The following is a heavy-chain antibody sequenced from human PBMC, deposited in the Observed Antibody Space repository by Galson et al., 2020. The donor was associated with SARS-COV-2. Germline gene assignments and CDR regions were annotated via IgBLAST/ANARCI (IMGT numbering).Heavy chain of an antibody. Sequence: GGSLRLSCAASGFTFSSYAMHWVRQARGKGLEWVAVISYDGSNKYYADSVKGRFTISRDNSKNTLYLQMNSLRAEDTAVYYCASELLSSFDIWGQGTMVTVSS. CDR3: ASELLSSFDI. CDR2: ISYDGSNK. D-gene: IGHD2-15*01. CDR1: GFTFSSYA. J-gene: IGHJ3*02. V-gene: IGHV3-30*04.